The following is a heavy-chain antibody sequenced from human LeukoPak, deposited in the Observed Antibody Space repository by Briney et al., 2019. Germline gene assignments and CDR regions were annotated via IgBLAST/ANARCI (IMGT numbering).Heavy chain of an antibody. CDR2: ISYDGSNK. Sequence: GGSLRLSCAASGFTFSTSAMNWVRQAPGKGLEWVAVISYDGSNKYYADSVKGRFTISRDNSKNTLYLQMSSLRPDDTAVYYCAKEGGSYFKTGPSYGVDVWGQGTTVTVSS. D-gene: IGHD1-26*01. V-gene: IGHV3-30*18. CDR1: GFTFSTSA. J-gene: IGHJ6*02. CDR3: AKEGGSYFKTGPSYGVDV.